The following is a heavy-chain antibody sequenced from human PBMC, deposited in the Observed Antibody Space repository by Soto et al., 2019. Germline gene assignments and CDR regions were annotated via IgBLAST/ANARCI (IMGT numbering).Heavy chain of an antibody. CDR1: GGSISSYY. CDR2: IYTSGST. V-gene: IGHV4-4*07. J-gene: IGHJ6*02. Sequence: QVQLPESGPGLVKPSETLSLTCTVSGGSISSYYWSWIRQPAGKGLEWIERIYTSGSTTYNPSLKRRDTMSEDTSKISFPLTRSSATAADTAVYSCAAAGYYDYGMDVWCQGTTVTVSS. CDR3: AAAGYYDYGMDV. D-gene: IGHD6-13*01.